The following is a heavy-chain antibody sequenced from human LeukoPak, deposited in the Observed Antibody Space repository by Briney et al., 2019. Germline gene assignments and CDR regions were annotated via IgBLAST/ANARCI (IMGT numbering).Heavy chain of an antibody. CDR1: RGTFSSNP. CDR2: ISAYNGNT. D-gene: IGHD5-18*01. J-gene: IGHJ4*02. Sequence: ASVKVSCKTARGTFSSNPINWLRQAPGQGLEWMGWISAYNGNTNYAQKLQGRVTMTTDTSTSTAYMELRSLRSDDTAVYYCARGAAMEPATLDYWGQGTLVTVSS. V-gene: IGHV1-18*01. CDR3: ARGAAMEPATLDY.